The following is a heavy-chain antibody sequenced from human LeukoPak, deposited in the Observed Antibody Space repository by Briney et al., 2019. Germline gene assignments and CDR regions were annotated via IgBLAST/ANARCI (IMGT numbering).Heavy chain of an antibody. J-gene: IGHJ3*02. CDR2: IIPIFGTA. V-gene: IGHV1-69*13. Sequence: ASVKVSCKASGGTFSSYAISWVRQAPGQGLEWMGGIIPIFGTANYAQKSQGGVTITADESTSTAYMELSSLRSEDTAVYYCASVPPKDWSNTSCYFGYSFYIWGQGKMGTVSS. CDR3: ASVPPKDWSNTSCYFGYSFYI. CDR1: GGTFSSYA. D-gene: IGHD2-2*01.